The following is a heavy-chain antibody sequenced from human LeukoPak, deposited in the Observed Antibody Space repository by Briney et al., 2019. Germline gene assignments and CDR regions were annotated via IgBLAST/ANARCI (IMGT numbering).Heavy chain of an antibody. Sequence: PGGSLRLSCAASGFTFSIHSMNWVRQAPGKGLEWVSYIDSRSGTIYYGDSVKGRFTISRDNARNSLYLQMNSLRVEDTAVYYCAKNNGWFHLAQWGQGALVTVSS. CDR3: AKNNGWFHLAQ. CDR1: GFTFSIHS. J-gene: IGHJ4*02. D-gene: IGHD6-19*01. CDR2: IDSRSGTI. V-gene: IGHV3-48*04.